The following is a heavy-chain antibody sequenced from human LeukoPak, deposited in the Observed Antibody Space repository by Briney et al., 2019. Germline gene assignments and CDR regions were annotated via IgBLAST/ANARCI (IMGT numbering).Heavy chain of an antibody. Sequence: GGSLRLSCAASGFSFSNCAMSWVRQAPGKGLEWVSVIGGGGSSTYYADSVKGRLTISRDNSKNTLYLQMNSLRAEDTAVYYCASRGSISYKYFDYWGQGTLVTVSS. CDR2: IGGGGSST. J-gene: IGHJ4*02. D-gene: IGHD3-16*01. CDR3: ASRGSISYKYFDY. V-gene: IGHV3-23*01. CDR1: GFSFSNCA.